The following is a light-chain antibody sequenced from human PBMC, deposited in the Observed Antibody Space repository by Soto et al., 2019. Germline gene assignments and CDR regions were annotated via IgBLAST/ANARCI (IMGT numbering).Light chain of an antibody. CDR3: QTWGTGIVV. CDR2: LSSDGSH. J-gene: IGLJ2*01. Sequence: QPVLTQSPSASASLGASVKLTYTLSSGHSSYAIAWHQQQPEKGPRYLMKLSSDGSHSKGDGIPDRFSGSSSGAERYLTISSLQSEDEADYYCQTWGTGIVVFGGGTQLTVL. CDR1: SGHSSYA. V-gene: IGLV4-69*01.